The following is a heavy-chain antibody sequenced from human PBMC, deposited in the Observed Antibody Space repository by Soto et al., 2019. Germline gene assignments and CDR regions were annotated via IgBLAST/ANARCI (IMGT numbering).Heavy chain of an antibody. D-gene: IGHD2-21*01. CDR3: ARDVFCGGAPACPDMDV. CDR2: ISVYNGNT. J-gene: IGHJ6*02. Sequence: ASVKVSCKASGYTFSSYSITWVRQAPGQGLEWMGRISVYNGNTNYARTLRGRLTLTTDTSTSTAYMELRSLTSDDTAVYYCARDVFCGGAPACPDMDVWGQGTTVTVSS. CDR1: GYTFSSYS. V-gene: IGHV1-18*04.